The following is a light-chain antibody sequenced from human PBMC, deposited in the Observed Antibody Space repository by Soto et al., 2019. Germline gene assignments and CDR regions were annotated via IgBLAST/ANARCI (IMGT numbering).Light chain of an antibody. CDR1: SSDVGAYNY. J-gene: IGLJ3*02. Sequence: QSALTQPPSASGSPGQSVTISCTGTSSDVGAYNYVSWYQQHAGKAPKLVVYEVTKRPSGVPDRFSGSKSANTASLTVSGLQADYWAEYYCSSFAYSNTWVFGGGTKLTVL. CDR2: EVT. V-gene: IGLV2-8*01. CDR3: SSFAYSNTWV.